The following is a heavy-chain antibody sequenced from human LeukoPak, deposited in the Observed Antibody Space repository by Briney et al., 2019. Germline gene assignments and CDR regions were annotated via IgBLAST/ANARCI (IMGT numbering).Heavy chain of an antibody. Sequence: SYDGSNKYYADSVKGRFTISRDNSKNTLYLQMNSLRAEDTAVYYCARDNGAYSSGYDAFDIWGQGTMVTVSS. D-gene: IGHD6-19*01. J-gene: IGHJ3*02. CDR2: SYDGSNK. V-gene: IGHV3-30-3*01. CDR3: ARDNGAYSSGYDAFDI.